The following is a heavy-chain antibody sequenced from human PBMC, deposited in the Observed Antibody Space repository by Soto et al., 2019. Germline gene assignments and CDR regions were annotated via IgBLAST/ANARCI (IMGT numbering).Heavy chain of an antibody. D-gene: IGHD3-10*01. CDR1: GFTFSNYA. CDR2: ISYDGNNK. V-gene: IGHV3-30-3*01. J-gene: IGHJ6*02. CDR3: ARDLGRIGQFNYYYYGMDV. Sequence: HPGGSLRLSCVASGFTFSNYAMHWVRQAPGKGLEWVAVISYDGNNKYYAESVKGRFTISRDSSKKTLYMQVNSLKSEDTAEYYSARDLGRIGQFNYYYYGMDVWGQGTTVTVSS.